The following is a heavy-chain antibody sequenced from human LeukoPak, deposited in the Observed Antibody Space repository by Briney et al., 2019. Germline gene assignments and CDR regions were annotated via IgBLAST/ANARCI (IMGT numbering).Heavy chain of an antibody. Sequence: ASVKVSCKASGYTFTDYYIHWVRQDPGQGLEWMGWVFPKTGATNSAQKFQGRITMTRDTSISTVYLELSSLRSDDTAVYYCARDKSNWQENWFDPWGQGTRVIVSS. D-gene: IGHD5-24*01. V-gene: IGHV1-2*02. CDR1: GYTFTDYY. J-gene: IGHJ5*02. CDR2: VFPKTGAT. CDR3: ARDKSNWQENWFDP.